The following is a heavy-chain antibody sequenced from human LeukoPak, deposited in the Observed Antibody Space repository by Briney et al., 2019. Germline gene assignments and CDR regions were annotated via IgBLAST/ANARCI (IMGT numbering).Heavy chain of an antibody. CDR2: IYYSGST. CDR1: GGSISSYY. Sequence: NPSETLSLTCTVSGGSISSYYWSWIRQPPGKGLEWIGYIYYSGSTNYNPSLKSRVTISVDTSKNQFSLKLSSVTAADTAVYYCARYPLADWYFDLWGRGTLVTVSS. CDR3: ARYPLADWYFDL. J-gene: IGHJ2*01. V-gene: IGHV4-59*01.